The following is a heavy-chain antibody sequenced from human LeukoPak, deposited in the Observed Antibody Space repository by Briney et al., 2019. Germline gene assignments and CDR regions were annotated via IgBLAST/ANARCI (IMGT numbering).Heavy chain of an antibody. D-gene: IGHD6-19*01. Sequence: GGSLRLSCTVSGFTVSSNSMSWVRQAPGKGLEWVSFIYSDNTHYSDSVKGRFTISRDNSENTLYLQMNSLRAEDTAVYYCAKALGAGRPHDAFDIWGQGTMVTVSS. CDR3: AKALGAGRPHDAFDI. V-gene: IGHV3-53*01. CDR2: IYSDNT. J-gene: IGHJ3*02. CDR1: GFTVSSNS.